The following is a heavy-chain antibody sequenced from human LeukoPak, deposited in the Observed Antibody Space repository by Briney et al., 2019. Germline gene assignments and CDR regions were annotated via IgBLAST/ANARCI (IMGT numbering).Heavy chain of an antibody. D-gene: IGHD2-2*01. Sequence: GGSLRLSCAASGFTFYDYGMSWVRQAPGKGLEWVSGINWNGGSTGYADSVKGRFTISRDNAKNSLYLQMISLRAEDTALYYCARFGDCSSTSCSYFDPWGQGTLVTVSS. CDR2: INWNGGST. J-gene: IGHJ5*02. CDR3: ARFGDCSSTSCSYFDP. V-gene: IGHV3-20*04. CDR1: GFTFYDYG.